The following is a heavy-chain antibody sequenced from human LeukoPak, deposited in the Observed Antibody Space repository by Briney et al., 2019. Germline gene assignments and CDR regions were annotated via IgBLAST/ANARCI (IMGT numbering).Heavy chain of an antibody. CDR1: GFTFSSYW. CDR2: INNDGSST. Sequence: PGGSLRLPCAASGFTFSSYWMHWVRQAPGKGLVWVSGINNDGSSTKYADSVKGRFSISRDNAKNTLYLQMNSLRVEDTAVYYCARGRPHGNDYWGQGTLVTVSS. J-gene: IGHJ4*02. V-gene: IGHV3-74*01. CDR3: ARGRPHGNDY. D-gene: IGHD4-23*01.